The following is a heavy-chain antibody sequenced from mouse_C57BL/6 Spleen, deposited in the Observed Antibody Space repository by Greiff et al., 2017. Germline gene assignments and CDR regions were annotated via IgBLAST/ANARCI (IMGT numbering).Heavy chain of an antibody. CDR1: GYTFTSYW. CDR3: ARWDGSFAY. CDR2: IDPSDSYT. V-gene: IGHV1-69*01. D-gene: IGHD2-3*01. Sequence: QVQLQQPGAELVMPGASVKLSCKASGYTFTSYWMHWVKQRPGQGLEWIGEIDPSDSYTNYNQKFKGKSTLAVDKSSSTAYMQLSSLTSEDSAVYYCARWDGSFAYWGQGTLVTVSA. J-gene: IGHJ3*01.